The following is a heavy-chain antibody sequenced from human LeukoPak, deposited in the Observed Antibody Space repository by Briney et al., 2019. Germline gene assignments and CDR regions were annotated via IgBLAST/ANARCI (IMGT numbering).Heavy chain of an antibody. CDR3: ARDGSPAMGPQYYFDY. CDR2: INPNSGGT. Sequence: GASVKVSCKASGYTFTGYYMHWVQQAPGQGLEWMGWINPNSGGTNYAQKFQGRVTMTRDTSISTAYMELSRLRSDDTAVYYCARDGSPAMGPQYYFDYWGQGTLVTVSS. J-gene: IGHJ4*02. D-gene: IGHD5-18*01. V-gene: IGHV1-2*02. CDR1: GYTFTGYY.